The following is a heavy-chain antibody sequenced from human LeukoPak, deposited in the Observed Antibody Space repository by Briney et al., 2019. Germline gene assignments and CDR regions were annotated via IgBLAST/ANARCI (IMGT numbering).Heavy chain of an antibody. V-gene: IGHV1-69*04. CDR3: AREYYDFWSAPYGKYWYFDL. J-gene: IGHJ2*01. Sequence: SVKVSCKASGGTFSSYTISWVRQAPGQGLEWMGRIIPILGIANYAQKFQGRVTITADKSTSTAYMELSSLKSEDTAVYYCAREYYDFWSAPYGKYWYFDLWGRGTLVTVSS. CDR1: GGTFSSYT. D-gene: IGHD3-3*01. CDR2: IIPILGIA.